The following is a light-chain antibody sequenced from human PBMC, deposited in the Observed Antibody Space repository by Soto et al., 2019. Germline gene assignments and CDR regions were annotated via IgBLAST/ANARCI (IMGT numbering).Light chain of an antibody. V-gene: IGKV3-20*01. CDR1: HSVSSSY. Sequence: EIVLTQSPGTLSLSPGXRATLSCRASHSVSSSYLAWYQQKPGQAPRLLIYGASTRATGIPDRFSGSGSGTDFTLTISRLEPEDFAVYYCQQYGSSPLTFGQGTKVDIK. CDR3: QQYGSSPLT. CDR2: GAS. J-gene: IGKJ1*01.